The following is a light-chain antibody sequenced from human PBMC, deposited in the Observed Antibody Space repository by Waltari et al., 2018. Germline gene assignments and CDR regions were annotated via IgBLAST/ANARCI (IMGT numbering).Light chain of an antibody. Sequence: EIVMTQSPATLSVSPGERATLPCRASQSVSSNLAWNQQKPGQAPRLLIYGASTRATGIPARFSGSGSGTEFTLTISSLQSEDFAVYYCQQYNNWPRGTFGQGTRLEIK. CDR2: GAS. CDR1: QSVSSN. CDR3: QQYNNWPRGT. V-gene: IGKV3-15*01. J-gene: IGKJ5*01.